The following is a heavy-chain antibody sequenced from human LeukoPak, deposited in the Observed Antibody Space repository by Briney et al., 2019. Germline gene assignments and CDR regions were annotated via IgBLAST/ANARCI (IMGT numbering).Heavy chain of an antibody. D-gene: IGHD5-12*01. J-gene: IGHJ4*02. CDR3: AKGGSGYSGYEFDY. CDR1: GFTFSSYA. Sequence: PGGSLRLSCAASGFTFSSYAMSWVRQAPGKGLEWVSAISGSGGSTYYAGSVKGRFTISRDNSKNTLYLQMNSLRAEDTAVYYCAKGGSGYSGYEFDYWGQGTLVTVSS. V-gene: IGHV3-23*01. CDR2: ISGSGGST.